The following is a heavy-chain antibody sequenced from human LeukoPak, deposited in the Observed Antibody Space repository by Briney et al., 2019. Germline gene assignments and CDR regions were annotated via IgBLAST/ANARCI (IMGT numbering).Heavy chain of an antibody. J-gene: IGHJ4*02. Sequence: GGSLRLSCAASGFTFSSYSMNWVRQAPGKGLEWVSSISSGSSYIYYADSVKGRFTISRDNAKNSLYLQMSNLRAEDTAVYYCGRDKEDWGQGTLVTVSS. CDR1: GFTFSSYS. CDR3: GRDKED. V-gene: IGHV3-21*01. CDR2: ISSGSSYI.